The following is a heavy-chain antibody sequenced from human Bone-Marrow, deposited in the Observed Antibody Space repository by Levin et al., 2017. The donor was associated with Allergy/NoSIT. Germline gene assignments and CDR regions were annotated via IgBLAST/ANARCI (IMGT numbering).Heavy chain of an antibody. CDR3: ARAGYCSGGSCYNFDY. D-gene: IGHD2-15*01. V-gene: IGHV3-7*03. CDR2: IKQDGSEK. J-gene: IGHJ4*02. Sequence: ASVKVSCAASGFTFSSYWMSWVRQAPGKGLEWVANIKQDGSEKYYVDSVKGRFTISRDNAKNSLYLQMNSLRAEDTAVYYCARAGYCSGGSCYNFDYWGQGTLVTVSS. CDR1: GFTFSSYW.